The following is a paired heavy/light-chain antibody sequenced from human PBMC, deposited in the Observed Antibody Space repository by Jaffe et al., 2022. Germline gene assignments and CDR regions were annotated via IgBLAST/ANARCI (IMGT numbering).Light chain of an antibody. V-gene: IGKV2-30*02. CDR1: QSLVHSDGNTY. CDR2: NVS. CDR3: MQGTHWPPWT. J-gene: IGKJ1*01. Sequence: DVVMTQSPLSLPVTLGQPASISCRSSQSLVHSDGNTYLNWFQQRPGQSPRRLIYNVSNRDSGVPDRFSGSGSGTDFTLKISRVEAEDVGVYYCMQGTHWPPWTFGQGTKVEIK.
Heavy chain of an antibody. CDR3: VRDGYPYNYDY. D-gene: IGHD2-15*01. CDR2: ISGNGAYT. J-gene: IGHJ4*02. Sequence: EVQLVESGGGLVQPGGSLRLSCVAFGFTFSSYGIHWVRQAPGKGLEYVSDISGNGAYTHYANSVKGRFTISRDTSKNTVYLQMDSLRAEDTAVYYCVRDGYPYNYDYWGQGTLVTVSS. CDR1: GFTFSSYG. V-gene: IGHV3-64*01.